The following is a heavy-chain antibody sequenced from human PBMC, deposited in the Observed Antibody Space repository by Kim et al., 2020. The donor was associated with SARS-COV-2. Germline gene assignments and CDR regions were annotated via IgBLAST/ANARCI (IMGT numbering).Heavy chain of an antibody. CDR3: ARDVYSGFYGIAEYFQD. CDR2: ISISGETA. CDR1: GFTFTKYA. J-gene: IGHJ1*01. Sequence: GGSLRLSCVASGFTFTKYAMTWLRQAPGKGLEWVAGISISGETAKYTDSVKGRFTISRDNSKDTVYLHLRRLRAEDTALYYCARDVYSGFYGIAEYFQDWGQGTQVTVSA. V-gene: IGHV3-23*01. D-gene: IGHD3-22*01.